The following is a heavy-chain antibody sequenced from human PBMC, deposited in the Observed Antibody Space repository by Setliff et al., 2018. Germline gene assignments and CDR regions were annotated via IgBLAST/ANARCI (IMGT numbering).Heavy chain of an antibody. CDR1: GGSISSGGYS. V-gene: IGHV4-30-2*03. J-gene: IGHJ4*02. CDR2: IYYSGST. Sequence: KASETLSLTCAVSGGSISSGGYSWSWIRQPPGKGLEWIGSIYYSGSTNYNPSLKSRVTISVDTSKNQVSLKLSSVTAADTALYYCTVYNTGSSKDHYWGQGTPVTVSS. D-gene: IGHD2-8*02. CDR3: TVYNTGSSKDHY.